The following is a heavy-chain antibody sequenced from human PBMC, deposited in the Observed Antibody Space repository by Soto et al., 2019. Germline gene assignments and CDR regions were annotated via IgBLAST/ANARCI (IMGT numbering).Heavy chain of an antibody. Sequence: QLQLQESGPGLVKPSETLSLTCTVSGGSISSTNYYWGWIRQPPGKGLEWIGSIYYSGNTYYNPSLKSRVTISVDTSKNQFSLNLSSVTAADTAVYYGARHRSVVVVPAPIHWFDPWGQGTLVTVSS. CDR2: IYYSGNT. D-gene: IGHD2-2*01. CDR3: ARHRSVVVVPAPIHWFDP. V-gene: IGHV4-39*01. CDR1: GGSISSTNYY. J-gene: IGHJ5*02.